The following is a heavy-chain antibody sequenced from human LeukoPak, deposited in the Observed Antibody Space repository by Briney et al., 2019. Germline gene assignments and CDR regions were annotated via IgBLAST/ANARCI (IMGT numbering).Heavy chain of an antibody. CDR2: MYISGST. V-gene: IGHV4-61*02. J-gene: IGHJ5*02. CDR1: GGSVSSGSYY. CDR3: ARVNYCSSTSCYGPRYNWFDP. D-gene: IGHD2-2*01. Sequence: SQTLSLTCTVSGGSVSSGSYYWSWIRRPAGKGLEWIGRMYISGSTNYNPSLKSRVTISVDTSKNQFSLKLSSVTAADTAVYYCARVNYCSSTSCYGPRYNWFDPWGQGTLVTVSS.